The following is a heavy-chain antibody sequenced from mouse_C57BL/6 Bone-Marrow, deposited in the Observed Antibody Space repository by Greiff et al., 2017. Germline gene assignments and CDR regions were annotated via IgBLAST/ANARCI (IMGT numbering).Heavy chain of an antibody. D-gene: IGHD1-1*01. J-gene: IGHJ4*01. CDR3: ARFFITTVVATWDYAMDY. V-gene: IGHV1-72*01. CDR2: IDPNSGGT. Sequence: VQLQQPGAELVKPGASVKLSCKASGYTFTSYWMHWVKQRPGRGLEWIGRIDPNSGGTKYNEKFKSKATLTVDKPSSTAYMQLSSLTSEDSAVYYCARFFITTVVATWDYAMDYWGQGTSVTVSS. CDR1: GYTFTSYW.